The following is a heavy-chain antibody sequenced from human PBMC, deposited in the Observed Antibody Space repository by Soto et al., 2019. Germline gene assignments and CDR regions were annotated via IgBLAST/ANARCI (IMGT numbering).Heavy chain of an antibody. CDR3: AKDSTGMAVDYHFWSGYYWF. CDR2: ISGSGGST. D-gene: IGHD3-3*01. J-gene: IGHJ4*02. Sequence: PGGSLRLSCAASGFTFSSYAMSWVRQAPGKGLEWVSAISGSGGSTYYADSVKGRFTISRDNSKNTLYLQMNSLRAEDTAVYYCAKDSTGMAVDYHFWSGYYWFWGPGTRVNVSS. V-gene: IGHV3-23*01. CDR1: GFTFSSYA.